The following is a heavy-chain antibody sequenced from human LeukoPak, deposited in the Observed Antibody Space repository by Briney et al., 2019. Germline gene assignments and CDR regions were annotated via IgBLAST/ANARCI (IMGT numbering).Heavy chain of an antibody. J-gene: IGHJ4*02. CDR2: IDQDGSEG. Sequence: GGSLRLSCATSGFIFSGYWMSWVRQAPGKWLEWVANIDQDGSEGYYVDSVKGRFTISRNNAKKSLFLQIKSLRAADTAVYYCARIKGATSATVSYWGQGTRVTVSS. V-gene: IGHV3-7*01. CDR1: GFIFSGYW. CDR3: ARIKGATSATVSY.